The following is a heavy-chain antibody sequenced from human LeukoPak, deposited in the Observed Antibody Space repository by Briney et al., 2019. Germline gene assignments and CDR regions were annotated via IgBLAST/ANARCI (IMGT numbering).Heavy chain of an antibody. CDR1: GFTFSSYS. CDR3: ARDPLAYCSSTSCYYYYMDV. Sequence: GGSLRLSCAASGFTFSSYSMNWVRQAPGKRLEWVSSISSTGKYIYHADSVKGRFTISRDNAKNSLYLQMNSLRAEDTALYYCARDPLAYCSSTSCYYYYMDVWGKGTTVTVSS. D-gene: IGHD2-2*01. J-gene: IGHJ6*03. V-gene: IGHV3-21*01. CDR2: ISSTGKYI.